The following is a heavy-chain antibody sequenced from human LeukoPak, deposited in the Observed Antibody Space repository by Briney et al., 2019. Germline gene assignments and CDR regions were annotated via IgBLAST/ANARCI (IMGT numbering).Heavy chain of an antibody. J-gene: IGHJ4*02. Sequence: GGSLRLSSAASGFTFSGSAMHWVRQASGKGLEWVGRIRSKANSYATAYAASVKGRFTISRDDPKNTAYLQMNSLKTEDTAVYYCTREREQLVDDRDFDYWGQGTLVTVSS. CDR1: GFTFSGSA. CDR3: TREREQLVDDRDFDY. D-gene: IGHD6-13*01. CDR2: IRSKANSYAT. V-gene: IGHV3-73*01.